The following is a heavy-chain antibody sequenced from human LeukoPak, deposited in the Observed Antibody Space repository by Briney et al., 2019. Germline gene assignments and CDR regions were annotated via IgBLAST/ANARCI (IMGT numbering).Heavy chain of an antibody. CDR2: IYYSGST. Sequence: SETLSLTCTVSGGSISSSSYYWGWIRQPPGKGLEWIGSIYYSGSTYYNPSLKSRVTISVDTSKNQFSLKLSSVTAADTAVYYCARHFTEILRYFDWLLTPWFDPWGQGTLVTVSS. CDR1: GGSISSSSYY. CDR3: ARHFTEILRYFDWLLTPWFDP. J-gene: IGHJ5*02. D-gene: IGHD3-9*01. V-gene: IGHV4-39*01.